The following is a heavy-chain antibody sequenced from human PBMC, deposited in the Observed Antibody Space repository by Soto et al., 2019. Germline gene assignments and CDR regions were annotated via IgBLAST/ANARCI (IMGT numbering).Heavy chain of an antibody. CDR1: GGSFSGYY. CDR2: INHSGST. D-gene: IGHD2-15*01. Sequence: QVQLQQWGAGLLKPSETLSLTCAVYGGSFSGYYWSWIRQPPGKGLEWIGEINHSGSTNYNPSLKSPVTISVEPSKNQWYLKQSSVTAADTAVYYCTRGTVVLVAATFLAPFFDYWGQGTLVTVSS. CDR3: TRGTVVLVAATFLAPFFDY. J-gene: IGHJ4*02. V-gene: IGHV4-34*01.